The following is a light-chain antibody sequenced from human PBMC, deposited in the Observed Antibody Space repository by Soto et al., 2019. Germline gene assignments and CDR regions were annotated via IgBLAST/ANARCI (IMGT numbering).Light chain of an antibody. CDR2: AAS. J-gene: IGKJ1*01. CDR3: QQYNNRPPIS. V-gene: IGKV1-39*01. Sequence: DIQMTQSPSSLSASVGDRVTITCRASQSITTYLHWYQKKPGKAPKLLIYAASSLQSGVPSRFSGSGSGTDFTLTISSLQPEDFAVYYCQQYNNRPPISFGQGTKVEIK. CDR1: QSITTY.